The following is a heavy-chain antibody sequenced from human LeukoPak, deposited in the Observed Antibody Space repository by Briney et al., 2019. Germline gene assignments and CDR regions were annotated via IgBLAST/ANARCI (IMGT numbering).Heavy chain of an antibody. D-gene: IGHD3-16*02. J-gene: IGHJ6*03. CDR3: ARGSLGNYYYYYMDV. V-gene: IGHV4-4*07. Sequence: SETLSLTCTVSGGSISSYCWSWIRQPAGKGLEWIGRIYTSGSTNYNPSLKSRVTKSVDTSKNQFSLKLSYVTAADTAVYYCARGSLGNYYYYYMDVWGKGTTVTVSS. CDR1: GGSISSYC. CDR2: IYTSGST.